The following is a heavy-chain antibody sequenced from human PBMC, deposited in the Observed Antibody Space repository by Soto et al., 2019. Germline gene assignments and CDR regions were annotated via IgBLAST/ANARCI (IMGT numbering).Heavy chain of an antibody. V-gene: IGHV4-30-2*01. D-gene: IGHD4-17*01. Sequence: QLQLQESGSGLVKPSQTLSLTCAVSGGSISSGGYSWSWIRQPPGKGLEWIGYIYHSGSTYYNPSLTSRVTISVDRSKNQFSLKLSSVTAADTAVYYCARVSTVTNWYFDYWGQGTLVTVSS. J-gene: IGHJ4*02. CDR3: ARVSTVTNWYFDY. CDR2: IYHSGST. CDR1: GGSISSGGYS.